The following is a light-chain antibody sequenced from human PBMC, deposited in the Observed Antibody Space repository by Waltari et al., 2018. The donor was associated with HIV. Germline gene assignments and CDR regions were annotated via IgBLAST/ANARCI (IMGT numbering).Light chain of an antibody. CDR1: QSVLYSSNSKNY. CDR3: QQDYSTIT. Sequence: DIVLTQSPDSLAVSLGERATINCKSSQSVLYSSNSKNYLAWYQQKPGQSPKLLIYWASTRESGVPDRFSGSGSGTDFTLTISSLQAEDVAVYYCQQDYSTITFGPGTRLEIK. CDR2: WAS. V-gene: IGKV4-1*01. J-gene: IGKJ5*01.